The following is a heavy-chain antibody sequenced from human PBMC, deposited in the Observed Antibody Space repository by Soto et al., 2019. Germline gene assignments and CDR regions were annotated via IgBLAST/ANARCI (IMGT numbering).Heavy chain of an antibody. CDR3: AKGALSTYGMDV. J-gene: IGHJ6*02. V-gene: IGHV3-23*01. CDR1: GFTFSSNS. Sequence: GGSLRLSCAASGFTFSSNSMTWVRQAPGQGLEWVSSISRSGDNILYAASVKGRFSISRDNSKNTLYLQMNSLSAEDTAVYYCAKGALSTYGMDVWGQGTTVTVS. CDR2: ISRSGDNI.